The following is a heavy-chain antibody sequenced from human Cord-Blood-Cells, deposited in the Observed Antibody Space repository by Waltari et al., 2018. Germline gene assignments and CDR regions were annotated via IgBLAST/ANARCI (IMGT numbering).Heavy chain of an antibody. CDR2: INHSGST. V-gene: IGHV4-34*01. CDR3: ARGETVDHRVDY. CDR1: GGSFSGYY. J-gene: IGHJ4*02. D-gene: IGHD7-27*01. Sequence: QVQLQQWGAGLLKPSETLPLPCAVYGGSFSGYYWSWIRQPPGKGLEWIGEINHSGSTNSNPSLKSRVTISVDTSKNQFSLRLSSVTAADTAVYYCARGETVDHRVDYWGQGTLVTVSS.